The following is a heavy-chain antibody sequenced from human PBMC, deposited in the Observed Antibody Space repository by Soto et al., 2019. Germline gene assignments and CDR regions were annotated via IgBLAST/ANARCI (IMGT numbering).Heavy chain of an antibody. CDR3: ARDRGYYYDSSGYSYYYYGMDV. J-gene: IGHJ6*02. Sequence: ASLKVSCKASGYTFTGYYMHWVRQAPGQGLEWMGWINPNSGGTNYAQKFQGWVTMTRDTSISTAYMELSRLRSDDTAVYYCARDRGYYYDSSGYSYYYYGMDVWGQGTTVTVSS. V-gene: IGHV1-2*04. CDR1: GYTFTGYY. D-gene: IGHD3-22*01. CDR2: INPNSGGT.